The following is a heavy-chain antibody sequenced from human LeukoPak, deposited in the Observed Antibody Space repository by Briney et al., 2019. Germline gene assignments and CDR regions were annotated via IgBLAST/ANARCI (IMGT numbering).Heavy chain of an antibody. CDR1: GFTFSTYE. Sequence: GGSLRLSCAPSGFTFSTYEMNWVRQAPGKGLEWVSYISSSGSTIYYADSVKGRFTISRDNAKNSLYLQMNSLRAEDTAVYYCAELGITMIGGVWGKGTTVTISS. CDR3: AELGITMIGGV. CDR2: ISSSGSTI. V-gene: IGHV3-48*03. J-gene: IGHJ6*04. D-gene: IGHD3-10*02.